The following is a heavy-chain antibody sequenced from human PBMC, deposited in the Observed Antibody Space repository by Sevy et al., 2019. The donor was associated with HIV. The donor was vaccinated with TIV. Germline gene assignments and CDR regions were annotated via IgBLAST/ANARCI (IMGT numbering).Heavy chain of an antibody. Sequence: GGSLRLSCAASGFTFSSYAMHWVRQAPGKGLEWVAVISYDGSNKYYADSVKGRFTISRDNSKNTLYLQMNSLRAEDTAVYYCVRGGHLMVAVAGRGFDYWGQGTLVTVSS. J-gene: IGHJ4*02. CDR1: GFTFSSYA. D-gene: IGHD6-19*01. CDR2: ISYDGSNK. V-gene: IGHV3-30-3*01. CDR3: VRGGHLMVAVAGRGFDY.